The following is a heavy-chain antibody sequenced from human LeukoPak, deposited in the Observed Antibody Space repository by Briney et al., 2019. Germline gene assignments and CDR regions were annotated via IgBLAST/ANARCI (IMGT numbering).Heavy chain of an antibody. D-gene: IGHD5-18*01. CDR2: TSGSGGST. Sequence: GGSLRLSCAASGFTFSSYAMSWVRQAPGKGLEWVSATSGSGGSTYYADSVKGRFTISRDNSKNTLYLQMNSLRAEDTAVYYCAKLGYSHPKGSFDYWGQGTLVTVSS. V-gene: IGHV3-23*01. CDR1: GFTFSSYA. CDR3: AKLGYSHPKGSFDY. J-gene: IGHJ4*02.